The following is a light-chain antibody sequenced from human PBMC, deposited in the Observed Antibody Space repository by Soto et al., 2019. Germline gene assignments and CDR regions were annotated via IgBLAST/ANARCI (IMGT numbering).Light chain of an antibody. Sequence: QSALTQPPSASGSPGQSVTISCTGTSSDVGGYNYVSWYQQHPGKAPKLMIYEVSKRPSGVPDRFSGSKSGNTASLTVSGLQDEDEADYYCSSYAGTKGVFGGGTKLTVL. V-gene: IGLV2-8*01. CDR3: SSYAGTKGV. J-gene: IGLJ2*01. CDR2: EVS. CDR1: SSDVGGYNY.